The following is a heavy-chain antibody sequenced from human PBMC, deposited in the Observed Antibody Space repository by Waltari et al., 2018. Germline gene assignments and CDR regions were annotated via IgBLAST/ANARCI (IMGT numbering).Heavy chain of an antibody. J-gene: IGHJ5*02. CDR2: IYPGDSDT. D-gene: IGHD3-22*01. CDR3: ARGARGSYYDSSGYSWFDP. V-gene: IGHV5-51*01. Sequence: EVQLVQSGAEVKKPGESLKISCKGSGYSFTSYWIGWVRQMPGNGLEWVGIIYPGDSDTRYSPSFQGQVTISADKSISTAYLQWSSLKASDTAMYYCARGARGSYYDSSGYSWFDPWGQGTLVTVSS. CDR1: GYSFTSYW.